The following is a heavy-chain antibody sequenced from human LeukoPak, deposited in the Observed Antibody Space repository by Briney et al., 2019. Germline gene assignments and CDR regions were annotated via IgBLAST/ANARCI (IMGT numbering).Heavy chain of an antibody. J-gene: IGHJ4*02. CDR2: INTDGAVT. CDR3: AAKQWLAPPPDS. D-gene: IGHD6-19*01. CDR1: GFTFSKYW. Sequence: GGSLRLSCAASGFTFSKYWMLWVRQAPGKGLESVSRINTDGAVTTYADSVKGRFTVSRDNADNTMFLQMNSVRDEDTAVYYCAAKQWLAPPPDSWGQGTPVTVSS. V-gene: IGHV3-74*01.